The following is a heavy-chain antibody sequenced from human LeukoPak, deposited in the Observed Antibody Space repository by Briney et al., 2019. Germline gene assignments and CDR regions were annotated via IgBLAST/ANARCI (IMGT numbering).Heavy chain of an antibody. CDR1: GFTFSSYA. CDR3: AKDRQGSGWNYLDY. D-gene: IGHD6-19*01. V-gene: IGHV3-23*01. J-gene: IGHJ4*02. CDR2: ISGSGGST. Sequence: GGSLRLSCAASGFTFSSYAMSWVRQAPGKGLEWVSAISGSGGSTYYADSVKGRFTISRDNSKNTLHLQMNSLRAEDTAVYYCAKDRQGSGWNYLDYWGQGTLVTVSS.